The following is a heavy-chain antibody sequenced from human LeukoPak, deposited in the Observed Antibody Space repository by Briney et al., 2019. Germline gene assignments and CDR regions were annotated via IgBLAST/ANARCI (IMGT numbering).Heavy chain of an antibody. CDR3: AKDGANWDFDY. Sequence: GGSLRLSCAASGFTFSSYGMHWVRQAPGKGLEWVAVIWYDGSNKYYADSVKGRFTISRDNSKNTLYLQMNSLRAEDTAVYYCAKDGANWDFDYWGQGSLVTVSS. CDR1: GFTFSSYG. D-gene: IGHD7-27*01. CDR2: IWYDGSNK. V-gene: IGHV3-33*06. J-gene: IGHJ4*02.